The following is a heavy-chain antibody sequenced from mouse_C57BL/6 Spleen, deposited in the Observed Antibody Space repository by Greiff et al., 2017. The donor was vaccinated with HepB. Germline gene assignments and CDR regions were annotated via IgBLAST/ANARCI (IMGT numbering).Heavy chain of an antibody. CDR1: GFTFSDYG. CDR2: ISSDSSTI. J-gene: IGHJ4*01. CDR3: ASRGYQDYYAMDY. Sequence: EVMLVESGGGLVKPGGSLKLSCAASGFTFSDYGMHWVRQAPEKGLEWVAYISSDSSTIYYADTVKGRFTISRDNAKNTLFLQMTSLRSEDTAMYYCASRGYQDYYAMDYWGQGTSVTVSS. D-gene: IGHD2-2*01. V-gene: IGHV5-17*01.